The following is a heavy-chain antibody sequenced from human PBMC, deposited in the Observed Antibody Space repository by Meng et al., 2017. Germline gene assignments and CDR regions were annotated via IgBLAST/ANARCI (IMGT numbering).Heavy chain of an antibody. CDR3: AHRRDYYGSGNHFDY. D-gene: IGHD3-10*01. J-gene: IGHJ4*02. Sequence: WTELRPRLAKPQPPLPLPPTCPESPPTIRGVVVGWTRQPPGKALEWLTLIYWNDDKRYSPSLKRRLTITKDTSKNQVVLTMTNMDPVDTATYYCAHRRDYYGSGNHFDYWGQGTLVTVSS. CDR1: ESPPTIRGVV. CDR2: IYWNDDK. V-gene: IGHV2-5*01.